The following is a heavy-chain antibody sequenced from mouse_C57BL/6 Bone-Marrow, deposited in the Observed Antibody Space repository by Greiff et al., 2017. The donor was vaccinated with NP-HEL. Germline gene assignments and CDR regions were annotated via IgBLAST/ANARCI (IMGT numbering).Heavy chain of an antibody. Sequence: QVQLQQSGAELMKPGASVKLSCKATGYTFTGYWIEWVKQRPGHGLEWIGEILPGSGSTNYNEKFKGKATFPADTSSNTAYMQLSILTTEDSAIYYCARDGSYARIYFDYWGQGTTLTVSS. CDR3: ARDGSYARIYFDY. V-gene: IGHV1-9*01. D-gene: IGHD2-3*01. J-gene: IGHJ2*01. CDR2: ILPGSGST. CDR1: GYTFTGYW.